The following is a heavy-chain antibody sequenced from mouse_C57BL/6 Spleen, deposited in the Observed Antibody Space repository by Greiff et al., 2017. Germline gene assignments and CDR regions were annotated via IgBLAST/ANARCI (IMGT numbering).Heavy chain of an antibody. D-gene: IGHD2-5*01. CDR2: INPNNGGT. V-gene: IGHV1-18*01. CDR1: GYTFTDYN. Sequence: VQLKQSGPELVKPGASVKIPCKASGYTFTDYNMDWVKQSHGKSLEWIGDINPNNGGTIYNQKFKGKDTLTVDKSSSTAYMELRSLTSEDTAVYYCARGTYSNYVDYAMDYWGQGTSVTVSS. J-gene: IGHJ4*01. CDR3: ARGTYSNYVDYAMDY.